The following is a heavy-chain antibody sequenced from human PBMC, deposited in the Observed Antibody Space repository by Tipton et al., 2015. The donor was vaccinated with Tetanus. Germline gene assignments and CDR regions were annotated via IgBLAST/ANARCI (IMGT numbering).Heavy chain of an antibody. CDR3: ARVLRYSTSGGWDDAFDI. Sequence: TLSLTCTVSGDSVSGYYWSWIRQPPGKGLEWIGRIYSGGSTNYNPSLKSRVTMSMDTSKNQLSLKLNSVTVADTAVYFCARVLRYSTSGGWDDAFDIWGQGTKVTVSS. CDR2: IYSGGST. CDR1: GDSVSGYY. J-gene: IGHJ3*02. D-gene: IGHD2-15*01. V-gene: IGHV4-4*07.